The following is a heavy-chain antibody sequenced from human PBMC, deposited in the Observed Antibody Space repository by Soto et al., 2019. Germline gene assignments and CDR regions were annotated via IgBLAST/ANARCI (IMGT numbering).Heavy chain of an antibody. Sequence: QVHLVQSGAEVKKPGASVKVSCKASGYTFTSYGITWVRQAPGQGLEWMGWLSAHNGNTDYAQKPHGRVIVTRDTSTSTAYMELRSLRSDDTAVYYCARGRYGDYWGQGALVTVSS. CDR3: ARGRYGDY. CDR1: GYTFTSYG. V-gene: IGHV1-18*01. J-gene: IGHJ4*02. D-gene: IGHD1-1*01. CDR2: LSAHNGNT.